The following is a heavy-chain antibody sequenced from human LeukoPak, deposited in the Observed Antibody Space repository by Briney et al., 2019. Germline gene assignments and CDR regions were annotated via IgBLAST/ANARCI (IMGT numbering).Heavy chain of an antibody. CDR1: GFTFSSYA. D-gene: IGHD2-21*02. CDR3: AKARPRGHIVVVTAFDY. Sequence: GASLRLSCAASGFTFSSYAMSWVRQAPGKGLEWVSAISGSGGSTYYADSVKGRFTISRDNSKNTLYLQMNSLRAEDTAVYYCAKARPRGHIVVVTAFDYWGQGTLVTVSS. J-gene: IGHJ4*02. CDR2: ISGSGGST. V-gene: IGHV3-23*01.